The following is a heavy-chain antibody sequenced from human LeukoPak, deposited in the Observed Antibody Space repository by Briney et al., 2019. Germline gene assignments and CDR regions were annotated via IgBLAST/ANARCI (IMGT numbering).Heavy chain of an antibody. CDR1: RGSISGYS. J-gene: IGHJ4*02. CDR3: ARNYYDSSGYYYFYLDY. Sequence: SETLSLTCTVSRGSISGYSWSWIRQSPGGGLEWIGYIYYSGDTAYNPSLRSRVTMSVDTSKNQFSLQLRSMTTADTAVYYCARNYYDSSGYYYFYLDYWGQGTLVTVSS. D-gene: IGHD3-22*01. V-gene: IGHV4-59*01. CDR2: IYYSGDT.